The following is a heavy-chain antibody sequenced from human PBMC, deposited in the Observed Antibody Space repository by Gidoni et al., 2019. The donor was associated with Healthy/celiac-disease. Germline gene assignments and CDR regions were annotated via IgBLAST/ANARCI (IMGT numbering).Heavy chain of an antibody. Sequence: QVQLVQSGAEVKKPGASVMVSCKASGYTFNSYHMHWVRQAPGQGLEWMGIINPSGGSTSYAQKFQGRVTMTRDTSTSTVYMELSSLRSEDTAVYYCARFTYSGSYYGYWGQGTLVTVSS. CDR1: GYTFNSYH. J-gene: IGHJ4*02. D-gene: IGHD1-26*01. V-gene: IGHV1-46*02. CDR2: INPSGGST. CDR3: ARFTYSGSYYGY.